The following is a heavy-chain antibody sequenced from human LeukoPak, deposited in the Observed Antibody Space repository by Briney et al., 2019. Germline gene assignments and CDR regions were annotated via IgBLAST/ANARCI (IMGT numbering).Heavy chain of an antibody. CDR1: GGTFSIYA. J-gene: IGHJ5*02. V-gene: IGHV1-69*05. D-gene: IGHD1-14*01. CDR2: IIPIFGTA. Sequence: SVKVSRKASGGTFSIYAISWVRQAPGQGLEWMGGIIPIFGTANYAQKFQGRVTITTDESTSTAHMELSSLRSEYTAVYYCAYKSKVGDWFDPWGQGTLVTVSS. CDR3: AYKSKVGDWFDP.